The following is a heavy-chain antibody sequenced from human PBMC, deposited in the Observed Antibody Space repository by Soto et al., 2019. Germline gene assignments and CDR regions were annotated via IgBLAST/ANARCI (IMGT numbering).Heavy chain of an antibody. CDR2: INPNGGYT. D-gene: IGHD2-21*02. J-gene: IGHJ4*02. CDR1: GYDFFKYN. CDR3: TRADSDVVILPDVRPLFDL. Sequence: QAQLVQSGAEVKKPGASVKVSCKTSGYDFFKYNMHWVRQAPGQGLEWMGVINPNGGYTRHAQKFQGRVKMTRDTSSKIVYMELSGLTSEATAMYYCTRADSDVVILPDVRPLFDLWGQGALVTVSS. V-gene: IGHV1-46*01.